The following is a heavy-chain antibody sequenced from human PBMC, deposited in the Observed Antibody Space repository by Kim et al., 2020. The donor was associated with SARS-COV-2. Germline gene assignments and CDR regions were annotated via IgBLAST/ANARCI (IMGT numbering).Heavy chain of an antibody. CDR2: ISYDGSNK. V-gene: IGHV3-30*04. CDR3: AREVRDDVLLWFGGLDY. J-gene: IGHJ4*02. Sequence: GGSLRLSCAASGFTFSSYAMHWVRQAPGKGLEWVAVISYDGSNKYYADSVKGRFTISRDNSKNTLYLQMNSLRAEDTAVYYCAREVRDDVLLWFGGLDYWGQGTLVTVSS. CDR1: GFTFSSYA. D-gene: IGHD3-10*01.